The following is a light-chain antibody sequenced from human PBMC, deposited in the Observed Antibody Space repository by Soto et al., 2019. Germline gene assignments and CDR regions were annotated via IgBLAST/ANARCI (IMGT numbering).Light chain of an antibody. CDR3: SSYSGTNYHYV. J-gene: IGLJ1*01. CDR1: SSDVGGYNY. V-gene: IGLV2-8*01. Sequence: QSVLTQPHSSSGSFGQSVTISWPGTSSDVGGYNYVSWYQQHPGKAPKLMIYEVSERPSGVPDRFSGSKSGNTASLTVSGLQADDEADYYCSSYSGTNYHYVFGTGTKVTVL. CDR2: EVS.